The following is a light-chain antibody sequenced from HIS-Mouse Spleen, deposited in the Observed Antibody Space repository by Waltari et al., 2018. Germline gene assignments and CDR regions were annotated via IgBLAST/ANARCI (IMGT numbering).Light chain of an antibody. J-gene: IGLJ2*01. V-gene: IGLV3-21*03. CDR1: NIGSKS. CDR2: DDS. CDR3: QVWDSSSDHVV. Sequence: SYVLTQPPSVSVAPGKTARITCGGNNIGSKSVHWYQQTPGQAPVLVVYDDSDLPSGDPERCSGSNSGNTATLTISRVEAEDEADYYCQVWDSSSDHVVFGGGTKLTVL.